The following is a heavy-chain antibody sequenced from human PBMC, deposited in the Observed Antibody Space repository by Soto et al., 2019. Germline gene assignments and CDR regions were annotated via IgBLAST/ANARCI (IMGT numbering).Heavy chain of an antibody. D-gene: IGHD3-3*01. Sequence: ASVKVSCKASGYTFASYTLHWVRQAPGQRFEWLGWISAGNGNTKSSQKFQDRVTFDRNTSASTVSMELNSLRSEDTAIYYCARVSMAPHTAIFYYDSCGQGSLVTVSS. J-gene: IGHJ4*02. CDR3: ARVSMAPHTAIFYYDS. V-gene: IGHV1-3*01. CDR1: GYTFASYT. CDR2: ISAGNGNT.